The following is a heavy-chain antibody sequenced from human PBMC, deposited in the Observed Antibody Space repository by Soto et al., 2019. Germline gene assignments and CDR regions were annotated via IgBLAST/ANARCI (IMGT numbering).Heavy chain of an antibody. J-gene: IGHJ6*03. CDR2: IYYSGST. V-gene: IGHV4-59*01. CDR1: GDSISGYY. Sequence: SETLSLTCTVSGDSISGYYWSWIRQPPGKGLEWIGYIYYSGSTDYNPSLKSRVTISVDTSKNQFSLRLSSVTAADTAVYYCVGKMAAVGSYYYYMDVWGKGTTVTVSS. D-gene: IGHD6-19*01. CDR3: VGKMAAVGSYYYYMDV.